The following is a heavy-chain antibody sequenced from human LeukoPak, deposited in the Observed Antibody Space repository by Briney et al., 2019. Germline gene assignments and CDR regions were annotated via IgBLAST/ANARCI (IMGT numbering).Heavy chain of an antibody. CDR2: ISAYNGNT. D-gene: IGHD6-13*01. CDR3: ARVGYSSSSPPPDDY. J-gene: IGHJ4*02. CDR1: GYTFTSYG. Sequence: ASVKVSCKASGYTFTSYGISWVRQAPGQGLEWMGWISAYNGNTNYAQKLQGRVTMTTDTSTSTAYMELRSLRSDDTAVYYCARVGYSSSSPPPDDYWGQGTLATVSS. V-gene: IGHV1-18*01.